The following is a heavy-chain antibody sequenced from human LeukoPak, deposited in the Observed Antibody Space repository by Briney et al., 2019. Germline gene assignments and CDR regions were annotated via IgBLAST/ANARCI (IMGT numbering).Heavy chain of an antibody. CDR1: GDSISDFY. Sequence: SETLSLTCSVSGDSISDFYWSWIRQPAGKGLEWIGRIYSSGNTNYNPSLKSRVTMSLDASKNQFSLKLSSVTAADTAVYFCARNSGDYWGQGTLVTVSS. CDR2: IYSSGNT. V-gene: IGHV4-4*07. CDR3: ARNSGDY. J-gene: IGHJ4*02. D-gene: IGHD4-23*01.